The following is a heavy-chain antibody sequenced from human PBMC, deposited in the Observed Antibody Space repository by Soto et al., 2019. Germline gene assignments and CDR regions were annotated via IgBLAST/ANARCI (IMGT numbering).Heavy chain of an antibody. CDR1: GGSFSGYY. J-gene: IGHJ3*02. D-gene: IGHD2-8*02. CDR2: INHSGST. CDR3: ARGGYGTGDAFDI. Sequence: PSETLSLTCAVYGGSFSGYYWSWIRQPPGKGLEWIGEINHSGSTNYNPSLKSRVTISVDMSKNQFSLKLSSVTAADTAVYYCARGGYGTGDAFDIWGQGTMVTVSS. V-gene: IGHV4-34*01.